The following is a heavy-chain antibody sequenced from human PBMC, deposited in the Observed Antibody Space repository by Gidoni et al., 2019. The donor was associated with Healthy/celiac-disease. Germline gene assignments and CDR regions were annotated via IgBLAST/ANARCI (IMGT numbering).Heavy chain of an antibody. Sequence: EVQLLEPGGGLVQTGRSLRLSCAAPGFTFDDYAMYWVRQAPGKGLGWVSGISWNSGSIGYADSVKGRFTISRDNAKNSLYLQMNSLRAEDTALYYCAKESIAANAFDIWGQGTMVTVSS. CDR2: ISWNSGSI. J-gene: IGHJ3*02. D-gene: IGHD6-6*01. V-gene: IGHV3-9*01. CDR1: GFTFDDYA. CDR3: AKESIAANAFDI.